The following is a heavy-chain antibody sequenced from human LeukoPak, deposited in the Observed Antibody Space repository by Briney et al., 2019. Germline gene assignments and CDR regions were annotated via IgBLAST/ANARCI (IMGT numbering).Heavy chain of an antibody. CDR2: ISYDGSNK. CDR3: AKDRWGSVAGTLGLGSFDY. Sequence: PGGSLRLSCAASGFTFSSYAMHWVRQAPGKGLEWVAVISYDGSNKYYADSVKGRFTISRDNSKNTLYLQMNSLRAEDTAVYYCAKDRWGSVAGTLGLGSFDYWGQGTLVTVSS. D-gene: IGHD6-19*01. V-gene: IGHV3-30-3*01. J-gene: IGHJ4*02. CDR1: GFTFSSYA.